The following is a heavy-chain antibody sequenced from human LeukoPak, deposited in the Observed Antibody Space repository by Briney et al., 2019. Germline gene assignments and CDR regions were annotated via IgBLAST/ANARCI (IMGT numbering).Heavy chain of an antibody. CDR2: IIPIFGTA. Sequence: ASVKVSCKASGGTFSSYAISWVRQAPGQGLEWMGGIIPIFGTANYAQKFQGRVTITADESTSTAYMELSSLRAEDTAVYYCARGGEAAAGKSYQAPFDYWGQGTLVTVSS. V-gene: IGHV1-69*13. D-gene: IGHD6-13*01. CDR3: ARGGEAAAGKSYQAPFDY. CDR1: GGTFSSYA. J-gene: IGHJ4*02.